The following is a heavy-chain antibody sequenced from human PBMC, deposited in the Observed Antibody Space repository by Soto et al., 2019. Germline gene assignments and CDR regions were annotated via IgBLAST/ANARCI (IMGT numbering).Heavy chain of an antibody. V-gene: IGHV3-30*09. CDR1: GFTFSSYS. J-gene: IGHJ4*02. D-gene: IGHD2-15*01. CDR3: ARVHCSGGSCYFGY. CDR2: VSYDGSKK. Sequence: GGSLRLSCAASGFTFSSYSMHWVRQAPGKGLEWVTVVSYDGSKKYSADSVRGRFAISRDNSKNTLYLQMKLSSVTAADTAVYYCARVHCSGGSCYFGYWGQGTLVTVSS.